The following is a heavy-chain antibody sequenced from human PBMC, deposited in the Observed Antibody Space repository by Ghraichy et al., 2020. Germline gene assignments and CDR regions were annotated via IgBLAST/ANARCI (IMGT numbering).Heavy chain of an antibody. CDR2: ISGSGGST. D-gene: IGHD2-2*01. J-gene: IGHJ6*02. V-gene: IGHV3-23*01. CDR1: GFTFSSYA. Sequence: GESLNIAFAASGFTFSSYAMSWVRQAPGKGLEWVSAISGSGGSTYYADSVKGRFTISRDNSKNTLYLQMNSLRAEDTAVYYCAGVPAANNYYYGMDVWGQGTTVTVSS. CDR3: AGVPAANNYYYGMDV.